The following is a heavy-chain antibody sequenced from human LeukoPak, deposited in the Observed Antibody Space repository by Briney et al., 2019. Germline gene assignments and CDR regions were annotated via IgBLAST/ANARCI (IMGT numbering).Heavy chain of an antibody. CDR2: MSGSGGST. D-gene: IGHD4-23*01. CDR3: AKSPAVDAAFDI. Sequence: GGSLRLSCAASGFTFSSFAMSWVRQAPGKGLEWVSAMSGSGGSTYYADSVKGRFTISRDNSKNTLYLQMNSLRAEDTAVYYCAKSPAVDAAFDIWGQGTMVTVSS. V-gene: IGHV3-23*01. CDR1: GFTFSSFA. J-gene: IGHJ3*02.